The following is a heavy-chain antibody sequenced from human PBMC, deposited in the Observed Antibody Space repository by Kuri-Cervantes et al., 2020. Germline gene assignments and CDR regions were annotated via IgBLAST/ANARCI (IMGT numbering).Heavy chain of an antibody. V-gene: IGHV3-73*01. CDR3: TYTYMDV. Sequence: GESLKISCAASGFTFSGSAMHWVRQASGKGLEWVGRIRSKANSYATAYAASVKGRFTISRDDSKNTAYLQMNSLKTEDTAVYYCTYTYMDVWGKGTKVTVSS. J-gene: IGHJ6*03. D-gene: IGHD2-2*02. CDR1: GFTFSGSA. CDR2: IRSKANSYAT.